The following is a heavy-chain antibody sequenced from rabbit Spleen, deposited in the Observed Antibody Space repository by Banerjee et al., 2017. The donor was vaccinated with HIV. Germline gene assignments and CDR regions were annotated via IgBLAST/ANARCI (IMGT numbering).Heavy chain of an antibody. CDR2: INAVTGKA. Sequence: QEQLEESGGDLVKPEGSLTLTCTASGFSFDSGYVMCWVRQAPGKGLEWIACINAVTGKAVYASWAKGRFTFSKTSSTTVTLQMTDLTAADTATYFCARNNVGAPGYGHAIALWGPGTLVTVS. J-gene: IGHJ4*01. V-gene: IGHV1S45*01. CDR1: GFSFDSGYV. CDR3: ARNNVGAPGYGHAIAL. D-gene: IGHD6-1*01.